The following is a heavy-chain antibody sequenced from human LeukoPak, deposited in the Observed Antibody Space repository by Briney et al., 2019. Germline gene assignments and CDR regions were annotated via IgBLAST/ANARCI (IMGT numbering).Heavy chain of an antibody. V-gene: IGHV4-34*01. CDR3: ARGTGYLLIG. J-gene: IGHJ4*02. Sequence: PSETLSLTCAVYGASFSGYYWSWIRQPPVKELEWIGEINHSGSTNYNPSLKSRVTISVDTSKNQFSLKLSSVTAADTAVYYCARGTGYLLIGWGQGTLVTVSS. CDR1: GASFSGYY. CDR2: INHSGST. D-gene: IGHD3-22*01.